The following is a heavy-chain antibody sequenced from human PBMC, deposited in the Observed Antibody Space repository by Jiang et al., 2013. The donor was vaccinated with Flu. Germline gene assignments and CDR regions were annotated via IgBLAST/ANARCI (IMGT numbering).Heavy chain of an antibody. CDR3: ARAQKYSGFELPYFDY. D-gene: IGHD5-12*01. J-gene: IGHJ4*02. CDR2: IYYSGSA. V-gene: IGHV4-39*07. Sequence: GLVKPSETLSLTCSVSGGSIFSDTYYWVWIRQPPGKRLEWIGGIYYSGSAYYNPSLSSRVAMSVDTSKNQLSLKLTSVAAADTAVYFCARAQKYSGFELPYFDYWGQGILVTVSS. CDR1: GGSIFSDTYY.